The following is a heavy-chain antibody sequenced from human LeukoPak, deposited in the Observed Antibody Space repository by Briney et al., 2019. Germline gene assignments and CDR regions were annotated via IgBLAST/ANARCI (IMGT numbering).Heavy chain of an antibody. Sequence: GASVKVSCKASGGTFSSYAISWVRQAPGQGLEWMGGITPNYGKANYAQKFQGRVTITADKSTSTAYMELRRLRSDDTAVYYCARESFSTLTSATDAFDNWGQGTMVTVSS. V-gene: IGHV1-69*06. CDR3: ARESFSTLTSATDAFDN. CDR1: GGTFSSYA. D-gene: IGHD4-17*01. CDR2: ITPNYGKA. J-gene: IGHJ3*02.